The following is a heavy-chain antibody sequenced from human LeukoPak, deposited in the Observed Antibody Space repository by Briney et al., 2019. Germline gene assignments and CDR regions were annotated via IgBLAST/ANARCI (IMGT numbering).Heavy chain of an antibody. CDR1: GFTFSNYA. V-gene: IGHV3-30*04. Sequence: GGSLRLSCAASGFTFSNYAMHWVRQAPGKGLEWVALISYDGSDKYYVDSVKGRFTISRDKSKNTLYLQMNSLRAEDMAVYYCARGRSLIAAAVTGYLDYWGQGALVTVSS. CDR2: ISYDGSDK. CDR3: ARGRSLIAAAVTGYLDY. D-gene: IGHD6-13*01. J-gene: IGHJ4*02.